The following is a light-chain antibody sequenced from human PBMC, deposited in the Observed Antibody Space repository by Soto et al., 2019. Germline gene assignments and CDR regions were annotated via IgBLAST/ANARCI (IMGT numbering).Light chain of an antibody. V-gene: IGLV2-11*01. CDR2: DVT. J-gene: IGLJ1*01. CDR1: SSDVGGYSY. CDR3: CSYTGSYSYV. Sequence: QSALTQPHSVSGSPGQSVTISCTGTSSDVGGYSYVSWYQQHPGKAPQLIIYDVTERPSGVPDRFSGSKSGNTASLTISGLQAEDEDDYYCCSYTGSYSYVFGIGTKVTVL.